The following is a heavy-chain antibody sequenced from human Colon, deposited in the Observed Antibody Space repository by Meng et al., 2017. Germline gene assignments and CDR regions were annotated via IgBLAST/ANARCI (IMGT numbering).Heavy chain of an antibody. V-gene: IGHV4-61*01. CDR2: GST. CDR1: GASVSDTNYA. CDR3: ARDNWGSLDY. J-gene: IGHJ4*02. D-gene: IGHD7-27*01. Sequence: VQLQESGPGLVRPSETLSLTCPVSGASVSDTNYAWSWIRQPPGKGLEWIGYGSTNHNPSLKSRVTISVDTSKNQFSLTLNSVTAADTAVYYCARDNWGSLDYWGQGTLVTVSS.